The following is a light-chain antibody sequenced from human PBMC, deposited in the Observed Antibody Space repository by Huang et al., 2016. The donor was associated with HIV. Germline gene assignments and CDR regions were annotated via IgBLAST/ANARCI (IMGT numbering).Light chain of an antibody. Sequence: SPFSLSASVGDRVTITCRASQNISSFLNWYQQKPGKAPTLLIHAASNLLSGVPSRFSGSGSGTNFILSISSLQPDDFVTYYCLQSYSSPLTFGPGTTVDI. CDR1: QNISSF. V-gene: IGKV1-39*01. CDR3: LQSYSSPLT. CDR2: AAS. J-gene: IGKJ3*01.